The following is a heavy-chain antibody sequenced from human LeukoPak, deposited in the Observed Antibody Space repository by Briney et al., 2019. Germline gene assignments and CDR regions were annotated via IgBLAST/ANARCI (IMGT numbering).Heavy chain of an antibody. V-gene: IGHV3-74*01. J-gene: IGHJ4*02. D-gene: IGHD6-13*01. CDR1: GFTFSSYS. CDR2: INSDASST. CDR3: ARVSSSWYGYYFDY. Sequence: GGSLRLSCAASGFTFSSYSMNWVRQAPGKGLEWVSRINSDASSTSYADSVKGRFTISRDNAKNTLYLQMNSLRAEDTAVYYCARVSSSWYGYYFDYWGQGTLVTVSS.